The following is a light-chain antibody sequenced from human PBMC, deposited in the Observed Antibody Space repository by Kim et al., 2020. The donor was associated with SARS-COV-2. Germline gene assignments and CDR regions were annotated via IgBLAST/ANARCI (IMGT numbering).Light chain of an antibody. CDR3: QSYDSSLGGVV. CDR2: GNT. CDR1: RFNSEAGHY. J-gene: IGLJ2*01. V-gene: IGLV1-40*01. Sequence: QRITNSCTGSRFNSEAGHYVHWHQQLPGTAPKLLIYGNTNRPSGVPDRFSGAKSGTSASLAISGLQAEDEADYFCQSYDSSLGGVVFGGGTQLTVL.